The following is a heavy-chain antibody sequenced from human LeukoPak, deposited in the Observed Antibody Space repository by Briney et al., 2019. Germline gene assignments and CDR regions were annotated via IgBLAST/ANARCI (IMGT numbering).Heavy chain of an antibody. V-gene: IGHV4-59*01. Sequence: PSETLSLTCTVSGGSIRSYYWGWIRQPPGKGLEGIGYIYYNGSTNYNPSLKSRVTISVDTPKNHVSLTLSPATAADPAGYYLASCHYGDYSCFDSWGQGTLVTVSS. CDR3: ASCHYGDYSCFDS. J-gene: IGHJ4*02. CDR2: IYYNGST. CDR1: GGSIRSYY. D-gene: IGHD4-17*01.